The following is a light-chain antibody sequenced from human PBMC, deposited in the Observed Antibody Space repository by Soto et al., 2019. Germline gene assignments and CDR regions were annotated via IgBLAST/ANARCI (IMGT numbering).Light chain of an antibody. CDR3: QHYHNLPLT. J-gene: IGKJ4*01. CDR1: QDITNY. CDR2: GAS. V-gene: IGKV1-33*01. Sequence: IQMTQSPSSLSASVGDRVTITCQANQDITNYLNWYQQIPGKAPKLLIYGASNWVTGVPSRFSGRGSGTAFTFTISSLQPEDIATYYCQHYHNLPLTFGGGTKVEIK.